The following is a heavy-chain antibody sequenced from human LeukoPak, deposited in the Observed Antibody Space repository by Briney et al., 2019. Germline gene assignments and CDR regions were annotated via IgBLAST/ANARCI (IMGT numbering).Heavy chain of an antibody. CDR2: IKYDGSEK. V-gene: IGHV3-7*01. D-gene: IGHD6-13*01. CDR1: GTTFPDHG. Sequence: PGGSLRLSCAAPGTTFPDHGMSWVRQAPGKGLEWVANIKYDGSEKDYVDSVKGRFTISRDNAKNSLYLQMNSLRAEDTAVYYCARDIEAAGLFFDYWGQGTLVTVSS. CDR3: ARDIEAAGLFFDY. J-gene: IGHJ4*02.